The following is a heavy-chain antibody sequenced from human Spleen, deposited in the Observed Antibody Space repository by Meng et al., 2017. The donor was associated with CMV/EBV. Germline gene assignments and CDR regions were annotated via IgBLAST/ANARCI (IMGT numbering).Heavy chain of an antibody. Sequence: LPCPVYGWSFSGYYWSWIRQPPGKGLEWIGEINHSGSTNYNPSLKSRVTISVDTSKNQFSLKLSSVTAADTAVYYCARALAVAGKYDYWGQGTLVTVSS. J-gene: IGHJ4*02. CDR2: INHSGST. V-gene: IGHV4-34*01. D-gene: IGHD6-19*01. CDR3: ARALAVAGKYDY. CDR1: GWSFSGYY.